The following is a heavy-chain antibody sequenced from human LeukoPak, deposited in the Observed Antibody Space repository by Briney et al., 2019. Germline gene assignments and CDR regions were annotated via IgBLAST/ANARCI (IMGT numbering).Heavy chain of an antibody. J-gene: IGHJ4*02. D-gene: IGHD5-12*01. CDR1: GFTFRDYH. Sequence: GGSLRLFCAASGFTFRDYHMTWVRQAPGKGLEWVAMIKADGSGDYYVDSVKGRFTISRDDAKNSVYLQMNGLRAEDTAVYYCARGGVDIVATILYYFDYWGQGTLVTVSS. CDR3: ARGGVDIVATILYYFDY. V-gene: IGHV3-7*03. CDR2: IKADGSGD.